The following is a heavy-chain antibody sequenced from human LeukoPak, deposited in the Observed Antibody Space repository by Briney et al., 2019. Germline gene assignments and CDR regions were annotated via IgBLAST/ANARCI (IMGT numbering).Heavy chain of an antibody. V-gene: IGHV3-21*06. CDR1: GFTFSDYS. CDR3: VREAYEYHFDY. Sequence: GGSLRLSCAASGFTFSDYSMNWVRQAPGKGLVWVSYISSSSLYINYADSVKGRFTVSRDNAKNSLFLQMNSLRAEDTAVYYCVREAYEYHFDYWGQGTLVTVSS. CDR2: ISSSSLYI. D-gene: IGHD5-12*01. J-gene: IGHJ4*02.